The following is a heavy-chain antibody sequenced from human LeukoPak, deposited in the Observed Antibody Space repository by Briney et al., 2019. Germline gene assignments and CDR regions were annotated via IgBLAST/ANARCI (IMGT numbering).Heavy chain of an antibody. D-gene: IGHD3-10*01. Sequence: PSETLSLTCTVSGGSISSYYWSWIRQPPGKGLEWIGYIYYSGSSKYNPSLKSRVTISVDTSKNQFSLKLSSVTAADTAVYYCAKSDGSGSYFDSWGQGTLVTVSS. CDR3: AKSDGSGSYFDS. CDR2: IYYSGSS. V-gene: IGHV4-59*01. J-gene: IGHJ4*02. CDR1: GGSISSYY.